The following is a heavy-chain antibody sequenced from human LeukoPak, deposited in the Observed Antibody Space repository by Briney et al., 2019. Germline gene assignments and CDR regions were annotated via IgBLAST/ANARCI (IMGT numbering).Heavy chain of an antibody. J-gene: IGHJ3*02. CDR2: MNPNSGNT. V-gene: IGHV1-8*01. CDR3: ARGRDYYGSGSPNDAFDI. Sequence: ASVKVSCKASGYTFTSYDINWVRQATGQGLEWMGWMNPNSGNTGYAQKSQGRVTMTRNTSISTTYMELSSLRSEDTAVYYCARGRDYYGSGSPNDAFDIWGQGTMVTVSS. CDR1: GYTFTSYD. D-gene: IGHD3-10*01.